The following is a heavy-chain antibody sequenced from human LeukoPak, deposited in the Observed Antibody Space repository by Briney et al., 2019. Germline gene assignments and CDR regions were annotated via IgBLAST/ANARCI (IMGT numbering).Heavy chain of an antibody. CDR1: GVSFDDYY. CDR2: INHSGYT. Sequence: SATPSLTCAVSGVSFDDYYWSWVRQTPGKGLEWIGEINHSGYTNDSPSLKSRVTLSIDTFRKQFSLNLRSVTVADTGIYYCTRMTAGHDYWGQGTLVTLSS. J-gene: IGHJ4*02. CDR3: TRMTAGHDY. V-gene: IGHV4-34*01. D-gene: IGHD2-21*02.